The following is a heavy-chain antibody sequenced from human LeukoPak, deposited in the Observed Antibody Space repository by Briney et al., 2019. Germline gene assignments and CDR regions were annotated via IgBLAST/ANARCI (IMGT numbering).Heavy chain of an antibody. D-gene: IGHD6-19*01. V-gene: IGHV3-23*01. CDR2: ISGSGGST. J-gene: IGHJ4*02. Sequence: GRSLRLSCAASGFTFSSYTMGWVREAPGKGQEWVFAISGSGGSTYYADSVKGRFTISRDNSKNTLYLQMNSLRAEDTAVYYWAKVGVAGSSYYFDYWGQGTLVTVSS. CDR1: GFTFSSYT. CDR3: AKVGVAGSSYYFDY.